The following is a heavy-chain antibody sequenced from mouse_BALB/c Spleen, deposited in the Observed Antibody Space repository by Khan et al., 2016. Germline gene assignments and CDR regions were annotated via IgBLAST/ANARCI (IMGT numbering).Heavy chain of an antibody. CDR2: INTNTGAP. D-gene: IGHD2-10*02. V-gene: IGHV9-3*02. J-gene: IGHJ4*01. CDR3: SRWYGNYALDY. CDR1: GYTFTNYG. Sequence: QIQLVQSGPELKKPGETVKISCKASGYTFTNYGVHWVKQAPGKGLKWMGWINTNTGAPTYAEEFKGRFAFSLETSASTAFLQIDNLKNEDTATYFCSRWYGNYALDYWGQGTSVTGSS.